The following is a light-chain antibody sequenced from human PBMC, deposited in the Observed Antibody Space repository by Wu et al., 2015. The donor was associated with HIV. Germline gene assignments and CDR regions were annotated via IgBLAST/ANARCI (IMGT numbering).Light chain of an antibody. V-gene: IGKV1-17*03. J-gene: IGKJ4*01. CDR1: QGISSW. CDR3: LQYNTYPFT. CDR2: VAS. Sequence: DIQMTQSPSSVSASVGDRVTITCRASQGISSWLAWFQQKPGKVPKRLIYVASSLQSGVPSRFSGSGSGTEFTLTISSLQPEDFATYYCLQYNTYPFTFGGGTKVGIK.